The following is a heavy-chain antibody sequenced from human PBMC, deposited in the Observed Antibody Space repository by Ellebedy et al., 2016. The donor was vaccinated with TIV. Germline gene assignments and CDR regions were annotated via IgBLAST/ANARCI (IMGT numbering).Heavy chain of an antibody. CDR1: GYTFSAYY. CDR3: ARYCNSTTCSNWFDP. CDR2: VNPNSGGT. Sequence: AASVKVSCKASGYTFSAYYIHWVRQAPGQGLEWMGWVNPNSGGTNYAEKFRGRVTMTRDRSMSTAYMELRSLRSDDTAVYYCARYCNSTTCSNWFDPWGQGTLVTVSS. D-gene: IGHD2-2*01. V-gene: IGHV1-2*02. J-gene: IGHJ5*02.